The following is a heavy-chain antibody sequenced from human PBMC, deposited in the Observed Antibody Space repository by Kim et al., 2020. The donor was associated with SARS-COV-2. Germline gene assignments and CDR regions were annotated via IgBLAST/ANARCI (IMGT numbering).Heavy chain of an antibody. J-gene: IGHJ4*02. D-gene: IGHD2-2*01. V-gene: IGHV6-1*01. CDR1: GDSVSSNSAA. CDR2: TYYRSKWYN. CDR3: ARAPYCSSTSCLYYFDY. Sequence: SQTLSLTCAISGDSVSSNSAAWNWIRQSPSRGLEWLGRTYYRSKWYNDYAVSVKSRITINPDTSKNQFSLQLNSVTPEDTAVYYCARAPYCSSTSCLYYFDYWGQGTLVTVSS.